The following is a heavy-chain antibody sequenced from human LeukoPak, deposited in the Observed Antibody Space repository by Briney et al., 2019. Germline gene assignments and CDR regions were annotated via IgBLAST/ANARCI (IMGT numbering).Heavy chain of an antibody. CDR2: IYYSGST. Sequence: SETLSLTCTVSGGSISSYYWSWIRQPPGKGLEWIGYIYYSGSTNYNPSLKSRVTISVDTSKNQFSLKLSSVTAADTAVYYCARTGRLGSSRRILDAFDIWGQGTMVTVSS. CDR1: GGSISSYY. V-gene: IGHV4-59*01. D-gene: IGHD2-15*01. J-gene: IGHJ3*02. CDR3: ARTGRLGSSRRILDAFDI.